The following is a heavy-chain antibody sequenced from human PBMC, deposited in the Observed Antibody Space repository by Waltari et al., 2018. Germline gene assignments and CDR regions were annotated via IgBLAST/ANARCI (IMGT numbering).Heavy chain of an antibody. J-gene: IGHJ4*02. CDR1: GFTFSSYS. CDR3: ARDQWELDY. Sequence: EVQLVESGGGLVKPGGSLRLSCAASGFTFSSYSMNCVLQAPGKGLEWVLSISSSSSYIYYADSVKGRCTISRDNAKNSLYLQMNSLRAEDTAVYYCARDQWELDYWGQGTLVTVSS. V-gene: IGHV3-21*03. D-gene: IGHD1-26*01. CDR2: ISSSSSYI.